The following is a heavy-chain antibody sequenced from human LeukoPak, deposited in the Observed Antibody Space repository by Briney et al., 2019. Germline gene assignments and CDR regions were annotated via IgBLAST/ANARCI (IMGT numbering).Heavy chain of an antibody. D-gene: IGHD1-1*01. CDR1: GGSISSYY. Sequence: SETLSLTCTVSGGSISSYYWSWIRQPAGKGLEWIGRIYTSGSTNYNPSLKSRVTMPVDTSRNQFSLKLSSVTAADTAVYYCARDWLPNEDAFDIWGQGTMVTVSS. J-gene: IGHJ3*02. V-gene: IGHV4-4*07. CDR3: ARDWLPNEDAFDI. CDR2: IYTSGST.